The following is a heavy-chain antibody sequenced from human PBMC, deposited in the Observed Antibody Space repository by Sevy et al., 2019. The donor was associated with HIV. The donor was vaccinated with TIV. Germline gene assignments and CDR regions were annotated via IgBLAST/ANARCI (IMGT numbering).Heavy chain of an antibody. CDR2: IRFDGSIK. Sequence: GGSLRLSCAASGFTFSTYGMHWVRQAPGKGLEWVAFIRFDGSIKYYRDSVKGRLTISRDNSKNTLYLQMNSLRAEDTAGYFGAKVLHIVEIPAAIDYYYGMDVWGQGTTVTVSS. D-gene: IGHD2-2*01. CDR3: AKVLHIVEIPAAIDYYYGMDV. CDR1: GFTFSTYG. V-gene: IGHV3-30*02. J-gene: IGHJ6*02.